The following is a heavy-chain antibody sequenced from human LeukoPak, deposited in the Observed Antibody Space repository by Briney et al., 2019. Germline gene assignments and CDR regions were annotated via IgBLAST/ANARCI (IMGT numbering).Heavy chain of an antibody. Sequence: SETLSLTCTVSGDSISSSSYYWGWIRQPPGKGLEWIGNIYYSGSTYFKPSLKSRVTISVDTSKNQFSLKLSSVTAADTAVYYCARGGYYGSGNDFRFDPWGQGTLVTVSS. V-gene: IGHV4-61*05. D-gene: IGHD3-10*01. CDR3: ARGGYYGSGNDFRFDP. CDR2: IYYSGST. CDR1: GDSISSSSYY. J-gene: IGHJ5*02.